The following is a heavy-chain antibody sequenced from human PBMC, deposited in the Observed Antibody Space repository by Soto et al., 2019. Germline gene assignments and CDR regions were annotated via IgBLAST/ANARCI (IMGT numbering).Heavy chain of an antibody. CDR3: ARDSGYYDSSGYEDTIPGAFDI. D-gene: IGHD3-22*01. J-gene: IGHJ3*02. CDR2: IWYDGSNK. CDR1: GFTFSSYG. Sequence: GGSLRLSCAASGFTFSSYGMHWVRQAPGKGLEWVAVIWYDGSNKYYADSVKGRFTISRDNSKNTLYLQMNSLRAEDTAVYYCARDSGYYDSSGYEDTIPGAFDIWGQGTMVTVSS. V-gene: IGHV3-33*01.